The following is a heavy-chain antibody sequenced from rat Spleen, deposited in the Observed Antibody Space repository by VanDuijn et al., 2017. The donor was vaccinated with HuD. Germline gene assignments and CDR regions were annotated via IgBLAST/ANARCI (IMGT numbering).Heavy chain of an antibody. V-gene: IGHV3-3*01. J-gene: IGHJ3*01. CDR1: FYSITSSYR. Sequence: EEQLQESGPGLVKPSQSLSLTCSVTFYSITSSYRWSWIRKFPGNKLEWMGYINSEGTTNYNPSLKSRISITRDTSKNQFFLQVNSVTTEDTATYYCGRDNNYAAHWGQGTLVTVSS. CDR2: INSEGTT. CDR3: GRDNNYAAH. D-gene: IGHD1-10*01.